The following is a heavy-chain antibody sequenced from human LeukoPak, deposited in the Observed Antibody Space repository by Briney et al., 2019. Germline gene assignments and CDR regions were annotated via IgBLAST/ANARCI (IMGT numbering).Heavy chain of an antibody. CDR2: ISSSGSTI. V-gene: IGHV3-11*04. D-gene: IGHD3-9*01. CDR1: GFTFSDYY. Sequence: KTGGSLRLSCAASGFTFSDYYMSWIRQAPGKGLEWVSYISSSGSTIYYADSVKGRFTISRDNAKNSLYLQMNSLRAEDTAVYYCARDRVQDILTGGGFDYWGQGTLVTVSS. J-gene: IGHJ4*02. CDR3: ARDRVQDILTGGGFDY.